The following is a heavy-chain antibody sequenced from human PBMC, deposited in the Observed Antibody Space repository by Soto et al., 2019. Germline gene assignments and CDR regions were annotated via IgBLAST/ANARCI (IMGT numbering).Heavy chain of an antibody. D-gene: IGHD6-13*01. J-gene: IGHJ3*02. CDR1: GFTFDDYA. CDR3: AKGQYSSSGWDAFDI. CDR2: VSWNSGSI. V-gene: IGHV3-9*01. Sequence: GGSLRLSCAASGFTFDDYAMHWVRQAPGKGLEWVSGVSWNSGSIGYADSVKGRFTISRDNAKNSLYLQMNSLRAEDTALYYCAKGQYSSSGWDAFDIWGQGTMVTVSS.